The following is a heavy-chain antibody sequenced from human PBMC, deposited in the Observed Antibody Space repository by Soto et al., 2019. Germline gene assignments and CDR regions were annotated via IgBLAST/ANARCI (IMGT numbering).Heavy chain of an antibody. J-gene: IGHJ4*02. D-gene: IGHD3-22*01. CDR3: ARSTRDPDYYESSGHYQLLMY. CDR1: GGSISSYY. CDR2: IYYSGST. Sequence: SETLSLTFTVSGGSISSYYWSWIRLPPGKGLEWIGYIYYSGSTNYNPSLKSRVTISVDTSKNQFSLKLSSVTAADTAVYYCARSTRDPDYYESSGHYQLLMYWGQGTLVPGSS. V-gene: IGHV4-59*01.